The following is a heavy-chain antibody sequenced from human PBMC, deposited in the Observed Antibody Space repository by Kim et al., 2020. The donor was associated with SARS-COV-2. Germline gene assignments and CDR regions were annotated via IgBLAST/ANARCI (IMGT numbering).Heavy chain of an antibody. J-gene: IGHJ5*02. CDR3: ARLSGSYRNWFDP. Sequence: YNPSLKSRVTISVDKSKNQFSLKLSSVTAADTAVYYCARLSGSYRNWFDPWGQGTLVTVSS. V-gene: IGHV4-4*02. D-gene: IGHD1-26*01.